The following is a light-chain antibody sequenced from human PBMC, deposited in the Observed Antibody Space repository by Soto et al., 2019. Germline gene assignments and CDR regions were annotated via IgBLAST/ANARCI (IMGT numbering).Light chain of an antibody. Sequence: IHMTQSPSSLSASVGDRVTITCLASQGIRNDLGWYQKKPGKAPKLLIFAAFNLQSGVPSRFSGGGSGTEFTLTISSLQPDDFATYYCQQYNTYPWTFGQGTKVDIK. CDR1: QGIRND. V-gene: IGKV1-17*01. CDR3: QQYNTYPWT. CDR2: AAF. J-gene: IGKJ1*01.